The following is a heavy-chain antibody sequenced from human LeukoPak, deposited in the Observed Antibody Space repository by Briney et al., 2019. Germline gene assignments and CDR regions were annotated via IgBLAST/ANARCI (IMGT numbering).Heavy chain of an antibody. Sequence: ASVMVSCKASGYTFTSYGISWVRQAPGQGLEWMGWISAYNGNTNYAQKLQGRVTMTTDTSTSTAYMELRSLRSDDTAVYYCARPRSPGYYYYGMDVWGQGTTVTVSS. CDR3: ARPRSPGYYYYGMDV. CDR2: ISAYNGNT. CDR1: GYTFTSYG. D-gene: IGHD1-14*01. J-gene: IGHJ6*02. V-gene: IGHV1-18*01.